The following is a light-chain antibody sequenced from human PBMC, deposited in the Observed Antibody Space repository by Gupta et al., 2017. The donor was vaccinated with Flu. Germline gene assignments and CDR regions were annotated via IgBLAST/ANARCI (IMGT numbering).Light chain of an antibody. V-gene: IGLV2-14*01. CDR1: SSDVGGYNY. CDR2: EVT. CDR3: ASYTTTSTWV. J-gene: IGLJ3*02. Sequence: SVSGSPGQSITISCTGTSSDVGGYNYVSWYQQHPGKAPKLMIYEVTDRPSGVSNRFSGSKSGNTASLTISGLQAEDEADYFCASYTTTSTWVFGGGTKLTVL.